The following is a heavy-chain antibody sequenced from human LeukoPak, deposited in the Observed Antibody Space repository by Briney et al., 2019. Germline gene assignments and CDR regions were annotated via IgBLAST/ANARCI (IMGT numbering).Heavy chain of an antibody. J-gene: IGHJ4*02. CDR3: ARGKSSGWKIDY. CDR1: GYTFTSYA. V-gene: IGHV1-3*01. Sequence: ASVKVSCKASGYTFTSYAMHWVRQAPGQRLEWMGWINAGNGNTKYSQKFQGRVTITRDTSASTAYMELSSLRSEDTAVYYCARGKSSGWKIDYWGQGTLVTVSS. D-gene: IGHD6-19*01. CDR2: INAGNGNT.